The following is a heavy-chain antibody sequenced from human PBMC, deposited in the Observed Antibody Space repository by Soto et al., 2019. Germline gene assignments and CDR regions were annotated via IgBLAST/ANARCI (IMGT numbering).Heavy chain of an antibody. Sequence: ASVKVSCKASGYTFTSYGISWVRQAPGQGLEWMGWISAYNGNTNYAQKLQGRVTMTTDTSTSTAYMELRSLRSDDTAVYHCARDRRGSGSYYEPPYYYYYGMDVWGQGTTVTVSS. CDR1: GYTFTSYG. CDR3: ARDRRGSGSYYEPPYYYYYGMDV. D-gene: IGHD3-10*01. V-gene: IGHV1-18*04. J-gene: IGHJ6*02. CDR2: ISAYNGNT.